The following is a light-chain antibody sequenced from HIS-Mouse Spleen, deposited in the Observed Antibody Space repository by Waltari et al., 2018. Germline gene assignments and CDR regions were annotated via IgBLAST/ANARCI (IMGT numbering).Light chain of an antibody. J-gene: IGLJ2*01. CDR1: ALPKKH. Sequence: SYELTQPPSVSVSPGPTARIPCPGSALPKKHASWYQQKAGQAPVLVIYEDSKRPSGIPERFSGSSSGTMATLTISGAQVEDEADYYCYSTDSSGNHRVFGGGTKLTVL. CDR3: YSTDSSGNHRV. V-gene: IGLV3-10*01. CDR2: EDS.